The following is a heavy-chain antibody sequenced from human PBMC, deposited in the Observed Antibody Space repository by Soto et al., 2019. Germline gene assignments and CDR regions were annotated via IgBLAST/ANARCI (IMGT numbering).Heavy chain of an antibody. CDR1: GGSISSGGYY. D-gene: IGHD5-18*01. J-gene: IGHJ4*02. V-gene: IGHV4-31*03. CDR2: IYYSGST. CDR3: ARGQLWLQGYFDY. Sequence: LSLTCTVSGGSISSGGYYWSWIRPHPGKGLEWIWYIYYSGSTYYNPSLKSRVTISVDTSKNQFSLKLSSVTAADTAVYYCARGQLWLQGYFDYWGQGTLVTVSS.